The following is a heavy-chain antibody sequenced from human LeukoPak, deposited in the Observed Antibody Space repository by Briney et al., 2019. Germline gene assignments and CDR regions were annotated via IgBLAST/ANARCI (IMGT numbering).Heavy chain of an antibody. V-gene: IGHV4-4*07. CDR2: IYSSGST. CDR1: GGSISNYY. D-gene: IGHD1-26*01. Sequence: SETLSLTCTVSGGSISNYYWSWIRQPAGKGLEWIGRIYSSGSTTYNPSLESRVTMSVDTSKNQFSLKLTSVTAADTAVYFCARGLYSGSYGGDYWGEGTLVTVSS. CDR3: ARGLYSGSYGGDY. J-gene: IGHJ4*02.